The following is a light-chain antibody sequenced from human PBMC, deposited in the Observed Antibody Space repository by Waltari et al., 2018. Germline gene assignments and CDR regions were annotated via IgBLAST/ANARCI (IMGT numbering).Light chain of an antibody. J-gene: IGKJ1*01. V-gene: IGKV4-1*01. CDR3: QKFYHSPVT. Sequence: DIVMTQSPDSLAVSLAGRATINGKSSQCGLFYSNSKNYLAWYQQKPGQAPKLLIYWTSTRESGVPDRVSGSGSGTDFVLTISSLQAQDVAVYYCQKFYHSPVTFGEGTKVEI. CDR1: QCGLFYSNSKNY. CDR2: WTS.